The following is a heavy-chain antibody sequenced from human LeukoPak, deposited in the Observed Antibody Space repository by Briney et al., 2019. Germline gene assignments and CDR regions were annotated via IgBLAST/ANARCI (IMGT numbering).Heavy chain of an antibody. CDR2: IYYSGST. J-gene: IGHJ4*02. CDR3: ASLDGYNYNFVY. Sequence: PSETLSLTCTVSGGSIRSYYWSWIRQPPGKGLEWIGYIYYSGSTSYNPSLNSRVTISVDTSKNQFSLKLSSVTAADTAVYYCASLDGYNYNFVYWGQGALVTVSS. D-gene: IGHD5-24*01. CDR1: GGSIRSYY. V-gene: IGHV4-59*08.